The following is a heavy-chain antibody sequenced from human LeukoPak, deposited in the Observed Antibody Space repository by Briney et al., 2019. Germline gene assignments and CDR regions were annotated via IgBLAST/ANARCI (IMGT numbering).Heavy chain of an antibody. D-gene: IGHD2-2*01. V-gene: IGHV3-30*03. CDR1: GFTFSSYG. Sequence: GGSLRLSCVASGFTFSSYGMHWVRQAPGKGLEWVALISYAGGNKYYADSVKGRFTISRDNSKNTLYLQMNSLRAEDTAVYYCVGGTYYFDYWGQGTLVTVSS. CDR2: ISYAGGNK. CDR3: VGGTYYFDY. J-gene: IGHJ4*02.